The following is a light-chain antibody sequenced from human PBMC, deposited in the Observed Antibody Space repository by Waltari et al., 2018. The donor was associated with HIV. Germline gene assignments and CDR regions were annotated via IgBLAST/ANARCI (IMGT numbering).Light chain of an antibody. CDR2: DSN. CDR1: SSNIGNTI. Sequence: QSVLTQPPSVSPAPGQKVFISCSGSSSNIGNTIVSWYQQLPGTAPKLLMYDSNKRPSGIPDRFSGSKSGTSATLAITGLQTGDEADYYCVTWDFSLSAVVFGGGTKLTVL. V-gene: IGLV1-51*01. CDR3: VTWDFSLSAVV. J-gene: IGLJ3*02.